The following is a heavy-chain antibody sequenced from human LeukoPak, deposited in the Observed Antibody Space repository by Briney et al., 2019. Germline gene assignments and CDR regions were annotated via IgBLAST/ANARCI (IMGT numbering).Heavy chain of an antibody. CDR3: ARGIVDIVPTITRVWELDY. Sequence: GESLKISCKGSGYSFTSYWIGWVRQMPGKGLEWMGIIYPGDSDTRYSPSFQGQVTISADKSISTAYLQWSSLKASDTAMYYCARGIVDIVPTITRVWELDYWGQGTLVTVSS. J-gene: IGHJ4*02. CDR2: IYPGDSDT. CDR1: GYSFTSYW. V-gene: IGHV5-51*01. D-gene: IGHD5-12*01.